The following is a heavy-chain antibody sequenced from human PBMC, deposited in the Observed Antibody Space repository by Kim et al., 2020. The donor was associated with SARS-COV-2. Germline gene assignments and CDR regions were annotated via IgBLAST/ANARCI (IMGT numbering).Heavy chain of an antibody. Sequence: SETLSLTCTVSGGSISGFYWTWVRQPPGKGLEWIGYIYNSGSTNYNPSLKSRVTISSDTSKNQFSLKLNSVTAADTAVYYCARSTPLTWRGSGWSGHFFDYWGQRTLVPVSA. CDR2: IYNSGST. D-gene: IGHD6-19*01. V-gene: IGHV4-59*01. CDR1: GGSISGFY. J-gene: IGHJ4*02. CDR3: ARSTPLTWRGSGWSGHFFDY.